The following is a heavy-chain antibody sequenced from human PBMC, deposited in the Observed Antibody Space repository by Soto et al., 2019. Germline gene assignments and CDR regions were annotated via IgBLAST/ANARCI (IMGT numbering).Heavy chain of an antibody. CDR2: IYYSGST. CDR1: GGSISSSSYY. Sequence: SETLSLTCTVSGGSISSSSYYWGWIRQPPGKGLEWIGSIYYSGSTYYNPSLKSRVTISVDTSKNQFSLKLSSVTAADTAVYYCARQGLSRFGELSCFDPWGQGTLVTVSS. D-gene: IGHD3-10*01. V-gene: IGHV4-39*01. CDR3: ARQGLSRFGELSCFDP. J-gene: IGHJ5*02.